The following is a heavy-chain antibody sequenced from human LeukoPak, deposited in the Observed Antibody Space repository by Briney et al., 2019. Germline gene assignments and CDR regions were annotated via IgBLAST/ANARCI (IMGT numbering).Heavy chain of an antibody. Sequence: SETLSLTCTVSGGSVSIGSYYWSWLRQPAGKGLEWIGHIYSSGSSNYNPSLTSRVTISVDPSKNQFSLKLASVTAADTAVYYCAREGDSSGHYFFDYWGQGTLVTVSS. D-gene: IGHD3-22*01. CDR2: IYSSGSS. J-gene: IGHJ4*02. CDR1: GGSVSIGSYY. CDR3: AREGDSSGHYFFDY. V-gene: IGHV4-61*09.